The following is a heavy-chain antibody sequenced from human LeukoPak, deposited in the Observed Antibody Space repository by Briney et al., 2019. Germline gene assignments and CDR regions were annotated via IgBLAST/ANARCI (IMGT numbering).Heavy chain of an antibody. V-gene: IGHV5-51*01. CDR2: IYPGDSDT. D-gene: IGHD6-6*01. CDR3: ARLAGSSVTPFDY. J-gene: IGHJ4*02. CDR1: GYSFTSYW. Sequence: GASLKISCKGSGYSFTSYWIGWVRQMPGKGLEWMGIIYPGDSDTRYSPSFQGQVTISADKSISTAYLRWSSLKASDTAMYYCARLAGSSVTPFDYWGQGTLVTVSS.